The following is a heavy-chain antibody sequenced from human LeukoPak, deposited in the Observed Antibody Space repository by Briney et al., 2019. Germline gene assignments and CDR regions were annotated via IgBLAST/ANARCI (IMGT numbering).Heavy chain of an antibody. CDR3: ARGGRYEGGGYDY. Sequence: ASETLSLTCTVSGGSISSGSYYWSWIRQPAGKGLEWIGRIYTSGSTNYNPSLKSRVTISVDTSKNQFSLKLSSVTAADTAVYYCARGGRYEGGGYDYWGQGTLVTVSS. CDR1: GGSISSGSYY. D-gene: IGHD3-16*01. J-gene: IGHJ4*02. V-gene: IGHV4-61*02. CDR2: IYTSGST.